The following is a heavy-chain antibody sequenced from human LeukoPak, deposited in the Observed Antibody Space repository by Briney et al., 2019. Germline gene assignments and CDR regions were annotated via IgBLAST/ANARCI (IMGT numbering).Heavy chain of an antibody. Sequence: PSETLSLTCAVYGGSFSGYYWSWIRQPPGKGLEWIGEINHSGSTNYNPSLKNRVTISVDTSKNQFSLKVSSVTAADTAAYYCARVVQGFDDFEIWGQGTMVTVSS. D-gene: IGHD2-2*01. V-gene: IGHV4-34*01. CDR1: GGSFSGYY. CDR2: INHSGST. J-gene: IGHJ3*02. CDR3: ARVVQGFDDFEI.